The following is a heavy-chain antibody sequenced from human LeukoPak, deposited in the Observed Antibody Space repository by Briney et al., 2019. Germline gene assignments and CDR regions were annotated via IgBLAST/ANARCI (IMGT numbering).Heavy chain of an antibody. J-gene: IGHJ3*02. D-gene: IGHD4-17*01. CDR2: ISSSGSTI. V-gene: IGHV3-48*03. CDR1: GFTFSSYE. Sequence: GGSLRLSYAASGFTFSSYEMNWVRQAPGKGLEWVSYISSSGSTIYYADSVKGRFTISRDNAKNSLYLQMNSLRAEDTAVYYCARSGYGDYALSVAFDIWGQGTMVTVSS. CDR3: ARSGYGDYALSVAFDI.